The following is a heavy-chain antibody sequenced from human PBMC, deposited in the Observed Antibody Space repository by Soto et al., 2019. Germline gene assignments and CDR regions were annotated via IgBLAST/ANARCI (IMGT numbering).Heavy chain of an antibody. CDR1: GFTVSSPY. D-gene: IGHD2-15*01. CDR2: IPSGGST. CDR3: SRYDVYCSGGRCYGVPIDV. V-gene: IGHV3-66*01. J-gene: IGHJ6*03. Sequence: EVQLVESGGDLVKPGGSLRLSCAASGFTVSSPYMNWVRQAPGKGLEWVSLIPSGGSTFYADSVKGRFTISRDNSKSTLFLQMNSLRVEDTAMYHCSRYDVYCSGGRCYGVPIDVWARGTRVTVSS.